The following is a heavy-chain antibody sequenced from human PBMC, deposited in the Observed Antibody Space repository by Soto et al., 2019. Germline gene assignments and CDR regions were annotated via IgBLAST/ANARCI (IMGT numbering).Heavy chain of an antibody. CDR1: GFTFDDYA. CDR2: INWNSDTI. Sequence: EVQLVESGGGLVQPGRSLRLSCTASGFTFDDYAMHWVRQAPGKGLEWVSGINWNSDTIGYADSVKGRFTISRDTAKKSLFMPTNSLRPEHTALYYCAKGSSSWYEVPLDYWGQGTLVTVSS. J-gene: IGHJ4*02. D-gene: IGHD6-13*01. V-gene: IGHV3-9*01. CDR3: AKGSSSWYEVPLDY.